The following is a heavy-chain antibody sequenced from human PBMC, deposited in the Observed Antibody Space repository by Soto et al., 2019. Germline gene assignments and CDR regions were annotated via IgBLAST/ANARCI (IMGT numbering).Heavy chain of an antibody. CDR1: GGSVSSGSFH. Sequence: SETLSLTCSVSGGSVSSGSFHCSWIRQPPGKGLQFIGSIFYNVTANYSPSLKNRVSTSIDTSQSQFFLQLISVAAADTAVYYCARIGGWYDIDFWGQGSMVTVSS. CDR3: ARIGGWYDIDF. D-gene: IGHD6-19*01. J-gene: IGHJ4*02. V-gene: IGHV4-61*01. CDR2: IFYNVTA.